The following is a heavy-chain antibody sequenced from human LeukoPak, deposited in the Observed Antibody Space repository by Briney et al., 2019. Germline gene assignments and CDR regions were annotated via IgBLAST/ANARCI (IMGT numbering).Heavy chain of an antibody. Sequence: SETLSLTCAVYGGSFSGYYLSWIRQPPGKGLEWIGEINHSGSTNYNPSLKSRVTISVDTSKNQFSLKLSSVTAADTAVYYCARGPLRGYCSGGSCYSGLFDYWGQGTLVTVSS. V-gene: IGHV4-34*01. J-gene: IGHJ4*02. CDR3: ARGPLRGYCSGGSCYSGLFDY. CDR2: INHSGST. D-gene: IGHD2-15*01. CDR1: GGSFSGYY.